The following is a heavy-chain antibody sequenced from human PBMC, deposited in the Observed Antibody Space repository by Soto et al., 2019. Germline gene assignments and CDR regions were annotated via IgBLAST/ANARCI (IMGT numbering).Heavy chain of an antibody. CDR1: GDSIGSGVHY. D-gene: IGHD3-22*01. V-gene: IGHV4-31*03. Sequence: QVQLQESGPGLVKPSQTLSLTCTVSGDSIGSGVHYWSWIRQHPGKGLEWIGYIYYSGSTHYNPSLKSRVTISVDTSTNQFSLELSSVTAADTAIYYCARGQNFYDGSAYLHSNWFDPWGQGTLVTVSS. J-gene: IGHJ5*02. CDR3: ARGQNFYDGSAYLHSNWFDP. CDR2: IYYSGST.